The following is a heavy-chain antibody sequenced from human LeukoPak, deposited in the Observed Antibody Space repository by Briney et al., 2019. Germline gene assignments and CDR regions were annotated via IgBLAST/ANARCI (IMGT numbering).Heavy chain of an antibody. CDR3: ARGIAARCRGPDY. CDR2: INHSGST. J-gene: IGHJ4*02. Sequence: SETLSLTCAVYGGSFSGYYWSWIRQPPGKGLEWIGEINHSGSTNYNPSLKSRVTISVDTSKNQFSLKLSSVTAADTAVYYCARGIAARCRGPDYWGQGTLVTVSS. V-gene: IGHV4-34*01. CDR1: GGSFSGYY. D-gene: IGHD6-6*01.